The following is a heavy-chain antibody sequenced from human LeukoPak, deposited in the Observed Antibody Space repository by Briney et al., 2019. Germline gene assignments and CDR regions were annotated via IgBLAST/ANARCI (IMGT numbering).Heavy chain of an antibody. V-gene: IGHV3-23*01. CDR1: GFTFSNYA. Sequence: GGSLRLSCAASGFTFSNYAMTWGRQAPGKGLEWVSSILGSDGRTFYADPVKGRFTISRDNFRSTLYLQMNSLRAEDTALYYCAKDIVGIGLAGPDLWGPGTLVTVSS. CDR2: ILGSDGRT. CDR3: AKDIVGIGLAGPDL. D-gene: IGHD6-19*01. J-gene: IGHJ5*02.